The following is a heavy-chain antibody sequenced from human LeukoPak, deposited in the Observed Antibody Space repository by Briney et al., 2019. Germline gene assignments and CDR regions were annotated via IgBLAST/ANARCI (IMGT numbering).Heavy chain of an antibody. CDR3: ARVQERGGHGIFEY. Sequence: PGGSLRLSCAASGFTFGNYGVSCARPPPGEGLEWVDNIKQDGGEKYYVHSVKGRFTISRDTAKNSLYLQMSSLRVEDTAVYYCARVQERGGHGIFEYWGQGTLVPVSS. CDR2: IKQDGGEK. CDR1: GFTFGNYG. J-gene: IGHJ4*02. D-gene: IGHD2-15*01. V-gene: IGHV3-7*01.